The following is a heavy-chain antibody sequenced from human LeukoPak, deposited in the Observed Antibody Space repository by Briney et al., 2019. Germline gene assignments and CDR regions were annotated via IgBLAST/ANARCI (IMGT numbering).Heavy chain of an antibody. CDR3: ARATTGMESFDY. CDR1: GGSISSYY. V-gene: IGHV4-59*12. Sequence: SETLSLTCTVSGGSISSYYWSWIRQPPGKGLEWIGYIYYSGSTNYNPPLKSRVTISVDTSKNQFSLKLSSVTAADTAVYYCARATTGMESFDYWGQGTLVTVSS. CDR2: IYYSGST. D-gene: IGHD4-17*01. J-gene: IGHJ4*02.